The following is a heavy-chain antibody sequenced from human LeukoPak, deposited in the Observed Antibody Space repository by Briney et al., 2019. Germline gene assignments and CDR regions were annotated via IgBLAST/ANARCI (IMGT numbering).Heavy chain of an antibody. J-gene: IGHJ4*02. CDR2: INHSGST. V-gene: IGHV4-34*01. CDR1: SGSFSGYY. Sequence: PSETLSLTCAVYSGSFSGYYWSWIRQPPGKGQEWIGEINHSGSTNYNPSLKSRVTISVDTSKNQFSLKLSSVTAADTAVYYCARGPYDSSGYYYFGYWGQGTLVTVSS. CDR3: ARGPYDSSGYYYFGY. D-gene: IGHD3-22*01.